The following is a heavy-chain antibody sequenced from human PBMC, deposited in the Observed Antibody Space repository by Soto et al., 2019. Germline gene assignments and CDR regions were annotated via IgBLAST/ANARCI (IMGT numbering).Heavy chain of an antibody. D-gene: IGHD2-15*01. V-gene: IGHV3-74*01. CDR1: GFTFSSYW. J-gene: IGHJ5*02. CDR3: ARGGYCSGGSCYPNNWFAP. Sequence: EVQLVESGGGLVQPGGSLRLSCAASGFTFSSYWMHWVRQAPGKGLVWVSRINSDGSSTSYADSVKGRFTISRDNAKNTLYLQMNSLRAEDTAVYYCARGGYCSGGSCYPNNWFAPWGQGTLVTVSS. CDR2: INSDGSST.